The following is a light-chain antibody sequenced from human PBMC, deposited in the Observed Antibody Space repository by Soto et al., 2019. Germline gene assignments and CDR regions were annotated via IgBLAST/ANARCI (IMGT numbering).Light chain of an antibody. CDR3: QQRSNWRVT. V-gene: IGKV3-11*01. Sequence: EIVLTQSPATLSLPPGERATLSCRASQSVNIHLAWYQQKPGQAPRLLIYDASNRATGIPARFSGSGSGTDFTLTISSLEPEDIAVYYCQQRSNWRVTFGGGTKVDIK. CDR2: DAS. CDR1: QSVNIH. J-gene: IGKJ4*01.